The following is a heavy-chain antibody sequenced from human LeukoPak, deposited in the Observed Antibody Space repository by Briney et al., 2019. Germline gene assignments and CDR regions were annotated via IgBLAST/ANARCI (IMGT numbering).Heavy chain of an antibody. D-gene: IGHD6-13*01. CDR3: ARGTAVGTFDY. J-gene: IGHJ4*02. CDR2: IYYSGNT. Sequence: SETLSLTCTVSGGSISSYYRSWIRQPPGKGLEWIGYIYYSGNTNYNPSLKSRVTISVDTSKSQFSLKLSSVTAADTAVFYCARGTAVGTFDYWGQGTLVTVSS. CDR1: GGSISSYY. V-gene: IGHV4-59*01.